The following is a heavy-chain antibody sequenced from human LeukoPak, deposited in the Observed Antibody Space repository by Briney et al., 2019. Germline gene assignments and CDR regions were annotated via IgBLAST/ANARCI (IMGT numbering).Heavy chain of an antibody. Sequence: PGGSLRLSCEASGFNFNTYSMAWVRQAPGKGLEWVSIISRASESIFYADSVKGRFTISRDNAKNSLYLQMNGLRAEDTAVYYCAELGITMIGGVWGKGTTVTISS. D-gene: IGHD3-10*02. V-gene: IGHV3-21*01. CDR2: ISRASESI. J-gene: IGHJ6*04. CDR3: AELGITMIGGV. CDR1: GFNFNTYS.